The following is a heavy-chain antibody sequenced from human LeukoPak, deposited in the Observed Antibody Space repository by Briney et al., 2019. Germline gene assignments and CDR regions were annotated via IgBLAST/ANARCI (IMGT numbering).Heavy chain of an antibody. V-gene: IGHV3-30*18. J-gene: IGHJ4*02. D-gene: IGHD3-9*01. CDR3: AKTYDILTGYNYGVDY. CDR2: ISYDGSNK. Sequence: PGGSLRLSCAASGFTFSSYGMHWVRQAPGKGLEWVAVISYDGSNKYYADSVKGRFTISRDNSKNTLYLQMNSLRAEDTAVYYCAKTYDILTGYNYGVDYWGQGTLVTVSS. CDR1: GFTFSSYG.